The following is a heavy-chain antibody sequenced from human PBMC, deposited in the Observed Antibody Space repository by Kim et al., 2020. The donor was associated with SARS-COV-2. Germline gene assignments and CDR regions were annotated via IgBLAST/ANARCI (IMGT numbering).Heavy chain of an antibody. Sequence: GGSLRLSCAAFGFTVSSNYMSWVRQAPGKGLEWVSVIYSGGSTYYADSVKGRFTISRDNSKNTLYLQMTSLRAEDTAVYYCALGGDDYDSGSFDYWGQGTLVAVSS. CDR2: IYSGGST. J-gene: IGHJ4*02. D-gene: IGHD3-10*01. V-gene: IGHV3-53*01. CDR1: GFTVSSNY. CDR3: ALGGDDYDSGSFDY.